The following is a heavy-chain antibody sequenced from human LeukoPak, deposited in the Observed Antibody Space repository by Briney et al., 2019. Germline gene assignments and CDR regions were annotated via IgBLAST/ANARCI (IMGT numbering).Heavy chain of an antibody. Sequence: EASVKVSCKASGGTFSSYAISWVRQAPGQGLEWMGGIIPIFGTANYAQKSQGRVTITADESTSTAYMELSSLRSEDTAVYYCAREAVAGSFDYWGQGTLVTVSS. J-gene: IGHJ4*02. CDR1: GGTFSSYA. CDR2: IIPIFGTA. CDR3: AREAVAGSFDY. V-gene: IGHV1-69*13. D-gene: IGHD6-19*01.